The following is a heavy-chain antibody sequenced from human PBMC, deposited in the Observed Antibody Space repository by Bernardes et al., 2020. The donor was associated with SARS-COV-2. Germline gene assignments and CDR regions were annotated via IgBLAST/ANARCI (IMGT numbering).Heavy chain of an antibody. V-gene: IGHV4-61*01. CDR1: GGSVSSRNNY. D-gene: IGHD3-22*01. J-gene: IGHJ4*02. CDR3: TTQYFYDDLGYHSHDY. CDR2: IDYSGRT. Sequence: SETLSLTCTVPGGSVSSRNNYWNWLRQSPGKQLELIGYIDYSGRTNYIPSLTSRLTISIDRSKNQLSLKLRSVTAADTAIYYCTTQYFYDDLGYHSHDYWGQGRLVIVSS.